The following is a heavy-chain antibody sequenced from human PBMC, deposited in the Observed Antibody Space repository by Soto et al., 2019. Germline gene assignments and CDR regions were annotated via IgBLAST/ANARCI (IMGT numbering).Heavy chain of an antibody. D-gene: IGHD2-2*01. CDR1: GLTFSSYA. V-gene: IGHV3-23*01. J-gene: IGHJ4*02. CDR3: AKGLVSSDY. CDR2: ISGSGGST. Sequence: GGSLSLSCADSGLTFSSYAMCWVRQALGKGLEWVSAISGSGGSTYYADSVQGRFTISRDNSKNTLYLQMNSLRAEDAAVYYSAKGLVSSDYWGQGTLVTVSS.